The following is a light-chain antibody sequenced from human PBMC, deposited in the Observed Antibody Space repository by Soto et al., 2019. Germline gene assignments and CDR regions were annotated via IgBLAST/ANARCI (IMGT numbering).Light chain of an antibody. Sequence: EFVLTQSPGTLSLSPGERATLSCRAGQSVSSNYLAWYQQKPGQAPRLLIYGASSRATGIPDRFSGSGSGTDFTLTISRLKPEDFAVYYCQQYGSSPLFTFGPGTKVDIK. CDR3: QQYGSSPLFT. CDR1: QSVSSNY. V-gene: IGKV3-20*01. CDR2: GAS. J-gene: IGKJ3*01.